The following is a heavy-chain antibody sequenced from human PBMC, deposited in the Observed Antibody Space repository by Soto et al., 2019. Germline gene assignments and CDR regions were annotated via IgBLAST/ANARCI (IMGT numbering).Heavy chain of an antibody. V-gene: IGHV3-23*01. CDR1: GFTFSSQA. Sequence: EVQLLESGGGLVQPGGSLRLSCAASGFTFSSQALNWVRQAPGKGLEWVSGVSATGASTYYADSVKDRFTISRDNSKNTLYLQMNSLRAEDTAVYYCAKSPMGRGPDRYYYTGLDVWGQGTTVTVSS. CDR3: AKSPMGRGPDRYYYTGLDV. J-gene: IGHJ6*02. CDR2: VSATGAST. D-gene: IGHD3-10*01.